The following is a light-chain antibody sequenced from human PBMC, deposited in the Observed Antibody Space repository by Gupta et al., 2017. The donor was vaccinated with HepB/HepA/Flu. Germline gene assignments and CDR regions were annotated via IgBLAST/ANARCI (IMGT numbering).Light chain of an antibody. V-gene: IGKV3-20*01. CDR2: GAS. CDR1: QSVSRSY. Sequence: ETVLTQSPGTLSLSPGERAPLSCRASQSVSRSYLAWYQQKPGQAPRLLIYGASSRATGVPDRFSGSGSGTDFTLTISRLEPEDFAVYYCQQEGSSPLTFGQWTKVEIK. CDR3: QQEGSSPLT. J-gene: IGKJ1*01.